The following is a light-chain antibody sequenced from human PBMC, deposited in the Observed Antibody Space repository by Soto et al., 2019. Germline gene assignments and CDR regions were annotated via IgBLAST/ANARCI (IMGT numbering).Light chain of an antibody. CDR2: EVS. J-gene: IGLJ1*01. V-gene: IGLV2-14*01. CDR3: SSYTSTTSYV. CDR1: SSDVGGYNF. Sequence: QSVLTQPASVSGSPGQSITISCTGTSSDVGGYNFVSWYQQHPGKAPKLIFSEVSNRPSGVSYRFSGSKSGNTASLTISGLQADDEADYYCSSYTSTTSYVFGTGTKVTV.